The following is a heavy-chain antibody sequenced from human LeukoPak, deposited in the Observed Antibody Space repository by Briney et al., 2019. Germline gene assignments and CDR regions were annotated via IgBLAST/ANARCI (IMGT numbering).Heavy chain of an antibody. D-gene: IGHD6-19*01. V-gene: IGHV3-48*03. CDR3: ARDQGSGWHRSEYDY. CDR1: GFTFSSYE. J-gene: IGHJ4*02. CDR2: ISSSGSTI. Sequence: GGSLRLSCAASGFTFSSYEMNWVRQAPGKGLEWVSYISSSGSTIYYADSVKGRFTISRDNAKNSLYLQMNSLRAEDTAVYYCARDQGSGWHRSEYDYWGQGTLVTVSS.